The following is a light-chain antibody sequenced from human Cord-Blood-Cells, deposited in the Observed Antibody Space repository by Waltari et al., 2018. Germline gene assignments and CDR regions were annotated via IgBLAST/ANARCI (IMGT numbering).Light chain of an antibody. CDR1: QSVSSSY. V-gene: IGKV3-20*01. J-gene: IGKJ4*01. CDR3: QQYGSSPLT. Sequence: EIVLTQSPGTLSLSTGERATLSRRASQSVSSSYLAWDQQKPGQAPRLLIDGSSSRATGIPDRFSGSGSGTDFTLTISRLEPEDFAVYYCQQYGSSPLTFGGGTKVEIK. CDR2: GSS.